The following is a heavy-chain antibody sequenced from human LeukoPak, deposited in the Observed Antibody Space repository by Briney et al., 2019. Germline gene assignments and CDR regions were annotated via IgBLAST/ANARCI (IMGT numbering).Heavy chain of an antibody. CDR2: IYYSGST. CDR1: GGSISSSSYY. D-gene: IGHD5-24*01. Sequence: PSETLSLTCTVSGGSISSSSYYWGWIRQPPGKGLEWIGSIYYSGSTYYNPSLKSRVTISVDTSKNQFSLKLSSVTAADTAVYYCARIEPPRPFDYWGQGTLVTVSS. J-gene: IGHJ4*02. V-gene: IGHV4-39*01. CDR3: ARIEPPRPFDY.